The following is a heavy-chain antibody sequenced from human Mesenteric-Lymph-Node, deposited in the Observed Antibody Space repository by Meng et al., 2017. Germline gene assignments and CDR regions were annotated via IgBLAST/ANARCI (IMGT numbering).Heavy chain of an antibody. CDR3: ARVRGYGDIDY. J-gene: IGHJ4*02. CDR2: IYYSGST. Sequence: QVQPQESGPGLVKPLQTLSLTCTVPGGSISSGDYYWSWIRQPPGKGLEWIGYIYYSGSTYYNPSLKSRVTMSVDTSKNQFSLKLSSVTAADTAVYYCARVRGYGDIDYWGQGTLVTVSS. D-gene: IGHD4-17*01. V-gene: IGHV4-30-4*01. CDR1: GGSISSGDYY.